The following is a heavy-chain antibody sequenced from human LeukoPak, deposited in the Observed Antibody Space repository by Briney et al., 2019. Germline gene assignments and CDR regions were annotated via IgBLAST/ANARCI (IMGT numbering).Heavy chain of an antibody. CDR1: GGSFSGYY. V-gene: IGHV4-34*01. CDR3: ARHGRAFDY. D-gene: IGHD1-1*01. CDR2: INHSGST. Sequence: SETLSLTCAVYGGSFSGYYWSWIRQPPGKGLEWIGEINHSGSTNYNPSLKSRVTISVDTSKNQFSLKLSSVTAADTAVYYCARHGRAFDYWGQGTLVTVSS. J-gene: IGHJ4*02.